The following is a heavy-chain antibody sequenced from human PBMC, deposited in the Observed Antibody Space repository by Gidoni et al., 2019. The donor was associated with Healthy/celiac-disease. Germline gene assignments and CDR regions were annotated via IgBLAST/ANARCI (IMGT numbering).Heavy chain of an antibody. J-gene: IGHJ4*02. CDR3: ARDLTGDGALDY. CDR1: GYTFTGYY. D-gene: IGHD3-9*01. V-gene: IGHV1-2*04. Sequence: QGQLVQAGAEVKKPGASVTVSCKASGYTFTGYYMHWVRQAPGQGLDWMGLINPNSGGTNYAQKFQGWVTMTRDTSISTAYMELSRLRSDDTAVYYCARDLTGDGALDYWGQGTLVTVSS. CDR2: INPNSGGT.